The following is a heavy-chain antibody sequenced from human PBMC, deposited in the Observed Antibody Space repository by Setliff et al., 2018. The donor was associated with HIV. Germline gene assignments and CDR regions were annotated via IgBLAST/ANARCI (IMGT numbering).Heavy chain of an antibody. J-gene: IGHJ4*02. CDR3: ARGFLSIFGVVSYFDY. D-gene: IGHD3-3*01. V-gene: IGHV4-4*07. CDR1: GGSISSYY. CDR2: LYTSGTT. Sequence: PSETLSLTCTVSGGSISSYYWSWIRQPAGKGLEWIGRLYTSGTTKYNPSLKSRVTMSVDRSKNQFSLKLTSVTAADTAVYYCARGFLSIFGVVSYFDYWGQGTLVTVSS.